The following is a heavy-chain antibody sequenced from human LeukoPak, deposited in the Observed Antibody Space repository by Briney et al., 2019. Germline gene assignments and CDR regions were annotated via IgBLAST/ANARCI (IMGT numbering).Heavy chain of an antibody. CDR2: ISSYDGRNK. CDR3: TKGYSGYDYAFDI. D-gene: IGHD5-12*01. Sequence: GGSLRLSSAASGFTFSNFAIHWVRQAPGKGLEWVALISSYDGRNKNYADSVKGRFTISRDNSKNMVYLQMNSLRVEDAAMYYCTKGYSGYDYAFDIWGQGTMVTISS. CDR1: GFTFSNFA. J-gene: IGHJ3*02. V-gene: IGHV3-30*18.